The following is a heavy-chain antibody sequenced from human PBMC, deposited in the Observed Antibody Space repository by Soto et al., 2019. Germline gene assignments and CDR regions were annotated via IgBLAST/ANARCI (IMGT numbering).Heavy chain of an antibody. Sequence: GSLRLSCAASGFTFSTYAMHWVRQAPGKGLEWVALTSYDGSDEYYADSVKGRFTISRDNSKNTLYLQMNNLRAEDTAVYYCARDPYFSSPNWFDPWGQGTLVTVSS. CDR1: GFTFSTYA. D-gene: IGHD3-10*01. CDR2: TSYDGSDE. J-gene: IGHJ5*02. CDR3: ARDPYFSSPNWFDP. V-gene: IGHV3-30-3*01.